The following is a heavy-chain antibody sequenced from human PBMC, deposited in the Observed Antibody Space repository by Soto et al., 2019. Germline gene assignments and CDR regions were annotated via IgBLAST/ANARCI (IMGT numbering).Heavy chain of an antibody. Sequence: PGGSLRLSCAASGFTFSSYAMSWVRQAPGKGLEWVSAISGSGGSTYYADSVKGRFTISRDNSKNTLYLQMNSLRAEDTAVYYCAKKQWLVLRTYYFDYWGQGTLVTVSS. D-gene: IGHD6-19*01. CDR3: AKKQWLVLRTYYFDY. V-gene: IGHV3-23*01. CDR1: GFTFSSYA. CDR2: ISGSGGST. J-gene: IGHJ4*02.